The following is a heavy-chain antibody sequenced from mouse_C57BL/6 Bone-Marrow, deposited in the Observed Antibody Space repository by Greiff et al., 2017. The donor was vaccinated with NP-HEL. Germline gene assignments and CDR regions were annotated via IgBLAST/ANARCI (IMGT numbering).Heavy chain of an antibody. J-gene: IGHJ1*03. V-gene: IGHV14-4*01. CDR1: GFNIKDDY. CDR2: IDPENGDT. Sequence: EVKLQESGAELVRPGASVKLSCTASGFNIKDDYMHWVKQRPEQGLEWIGWIDPENGDTEYASKFQGKATITADTSSNTAYLQLSSLTSEDTAVYYCTIPSITTVSYWYFDVWGTGTTVTVSS. D-gene: IGHD1-1*01. CDR3: TIPSITTVSYWYFDV.